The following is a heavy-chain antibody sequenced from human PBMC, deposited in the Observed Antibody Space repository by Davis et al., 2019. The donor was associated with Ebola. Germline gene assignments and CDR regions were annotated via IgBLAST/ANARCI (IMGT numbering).Heavy chain of an antibody. CDR1: GGSISSYY. Sequence: MPSETLSLTCTVSGGSISSYYWSWIRQPPGKGLEWFGYIYYSGSTNYNPSLKSRVTISVDTSKNQFSLKLSSVTAADTAVYYCARGRTKADYWGQGTLVTVSS. J-gene: IGHJ4*02. D-gene: IGHD2-8*01. CDR2: IYYSGST. V-gene: IGHV4-59*01. CDR3: ARGRTKADY.